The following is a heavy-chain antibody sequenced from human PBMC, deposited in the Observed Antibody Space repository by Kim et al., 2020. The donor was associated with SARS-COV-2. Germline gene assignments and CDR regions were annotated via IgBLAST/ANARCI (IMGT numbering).Heavy chain of an antibody. V-gene: IGHV1-3*01. Sequence: ASVKVSCKASGYSFGSYTMQWVRQAPGQRLEWMGWIYLGNGDTKYSQKFQGRLTLSWDTSASTAYMDLNSLRSEDTALYYCAREVAGYVPRGDFDYWGQG. CDR3: AREVAGYVPRGDFDY. D-gene: IGHD3-9*01. CDR1: GYSFGSYT. J-gene: IGHJ4*02. CDR2: IYLGNGDT.